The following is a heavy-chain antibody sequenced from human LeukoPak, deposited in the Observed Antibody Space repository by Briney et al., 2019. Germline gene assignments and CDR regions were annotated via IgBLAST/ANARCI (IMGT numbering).Heavy chain of an antibody. Sequence: GGSLRLSCAASGFTFSSYAMHWVRQAPGKGLEWVAVISYDGSNKYYADSVKGRFTISRDNSKNTLYLQMNSLRAEDTAVYYCARDHGGLGYYYYGMDVWGQGTTVTVSS. CDR2: ISYDGSNK. D-gene: IGHD6-19*01. J-gene: IGHJ6*02. CDR3: ARDHGGLGYYYYGMDV. V-gene: IGHV3-30-3*01. CDR1: GFTFSSYA.